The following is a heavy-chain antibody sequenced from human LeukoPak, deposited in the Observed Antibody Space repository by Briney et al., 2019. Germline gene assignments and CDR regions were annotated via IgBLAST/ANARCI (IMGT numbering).Heavy chain of an antibody. CDR1: GFTFSDYY. D-gene: IGHD6-13*01. CDR3: ARDYSSSWYGGDY. V-gene: IGHV3-11*01. J-gene: IGHJ4*02. CDR2: ISSSGSTI. Sequence: GRSLRLSCAASGFTFSDYYMCWIRQAPGKGLEWVSYISSSGSTIYYADSVKGRFTISRDNAKNSLYLQMNSLRAEDTALYYCARDYSSSWYGGDYWGQGTLVTVSS.